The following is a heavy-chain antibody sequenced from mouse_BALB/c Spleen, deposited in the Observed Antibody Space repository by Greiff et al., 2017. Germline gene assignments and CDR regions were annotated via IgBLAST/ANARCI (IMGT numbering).Heavy chain of an antibody. CDR1: GFTFNTYA. J-gene: IGHJ4*01. CDR2: IRSKSNNYAT. CDR3: VRHFFPYAMDY. V-gene: IGHV10-1*02. Sequence: EVHLVESGGGLVQPKGSLKLSCAASGFTFNTYAMNWVRQAPGKGLEWVARIRSKSNNYATYYADSVKDRFTISRDDSQSMLYLQMNNLKTEDTAMYYCVRHFFPYAMDYWGQGTSVTVSS.